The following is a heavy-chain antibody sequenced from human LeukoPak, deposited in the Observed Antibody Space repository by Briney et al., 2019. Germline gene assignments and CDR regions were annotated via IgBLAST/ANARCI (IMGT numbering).Heavy chain of an antibody. Sequence: SETLSLTCTVSGGPISSYYWSWIRQPPGKGLEWIGYIYYSGSTNYNPSLKSRVTISVDTSKNQFSLKLSSVTAADTAVYYCARQNGYYFDYWGQGTLVTVSS. CDR2: IYYSGST. CDR3: ARQNGYYFDY. J-gene: IGHJ4*02. V-gene: IGHV4-59*01. D-gene: IGHD1-1*01. CDR1: GGPISSYY.